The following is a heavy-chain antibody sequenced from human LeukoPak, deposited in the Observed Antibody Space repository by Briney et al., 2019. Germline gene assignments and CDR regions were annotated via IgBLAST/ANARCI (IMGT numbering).Heavy chain of an antibody. J-gene: IGHJ1*01. D-gene: IGHD1-26*01. CDR1: GFTFSDYY. CDR2: ISSSGSTI. Sequence: EGSLRLSCAASGFTFSDYYMSWIRQAPGKGLERVSYISSSGSTIYYADSVKGRFTISRDNAKNSLYLQMSSLRAEDTAVYYCARDRVGAISYGAEYFQHWGQGTLVTVSS. V-gene: IGHV3-11*01. CDR3: ARDRVGAISYGAEYFQH.